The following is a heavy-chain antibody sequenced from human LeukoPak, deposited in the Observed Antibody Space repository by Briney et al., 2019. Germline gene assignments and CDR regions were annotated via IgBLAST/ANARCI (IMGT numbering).Heavy chain of an antibody. V-gene: IGHV3-23*01. CDR3: ANVSSDPLGDSSGYDPFFDY. Sequence: GGSLRLSCAASGFTFSSYAMSWVRQAPGKGLEWVSAISGSGGSTYYADSVKGRFTISRDNSKNTLYLQMNSLRAEDTAVYYCANVSSDPLGDSSGYDPFFDYWGQGTLVTVSS. D-gene: IGHD3-22*01. CDR2: ISGSGGST. J-gene: IGHJ4*02. CDR1: GFTFSSYA.